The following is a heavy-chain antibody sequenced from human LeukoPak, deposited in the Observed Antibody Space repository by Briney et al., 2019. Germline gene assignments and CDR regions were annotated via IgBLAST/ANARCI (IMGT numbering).Heavy chain of an antibody. V-gene: IGHV3-30*04. J-gene: IGHJ3*02. D-gene: IGHD2-2*01. Sequence: HPGGSLRLSCAASGFSFSSYSMHWVRQAPGKGLEWVSVISFDETNRYYTDSVKGRFTISRDNSKNTLYLQMNSLRTEDTAVYYCARAGTSSGTFDIWGRGTMVTVSS. CDR2: ISFDETNR. CDR1: GFSFSSYS. CDR3: ARAGTSSGTFDI.